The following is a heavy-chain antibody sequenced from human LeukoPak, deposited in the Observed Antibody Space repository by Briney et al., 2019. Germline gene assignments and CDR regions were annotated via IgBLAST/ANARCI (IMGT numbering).Heavy chain of an antibody. D-gene: IGHD5-18*01. CDR3: AGSYGPYYYYGMDV. CDR1: GFTFSSYA. CDR2: ISGSGGST. Sequence: GGSLRLSCAASGFTFSSYAMSWVRQAPGKGLEWVSAISGSGGSTYYAGSVKGRFTISRDNSKNTLYLQMNSLRAEDTAVYYCAGSYGPYYYYGMDVWGQGTTVTVSS. V-gene: IGHV3-23*01. J-gene: IGHJ6*02.